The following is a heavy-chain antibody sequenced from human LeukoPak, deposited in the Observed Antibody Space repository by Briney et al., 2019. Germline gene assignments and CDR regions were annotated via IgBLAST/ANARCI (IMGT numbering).Heavy chain of an antibody. J-gene: IGHJ4*02. CDR2: IYYSGST. D-gene: IGHD4-17*01. Sequence: SETLSLTCTVSGGSISSGGYYWSWIRQHPGKGLEWIGYIYYSGSTYYNPSLKSRVTISVDTSKNQFSLKLSSVTAADTAVYYCTRLTVTTIDYWGQGTLVTVSS. CDR1: GGSISSGGYY. V-gene: IGHV4-31*03. CDR3: TRLTVTTIDY.